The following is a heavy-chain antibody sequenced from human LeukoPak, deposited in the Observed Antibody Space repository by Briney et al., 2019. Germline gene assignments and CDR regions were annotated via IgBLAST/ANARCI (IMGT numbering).Heavy chain of an antibody. CDR3: AKDDAWLQYND. D-gene: IGHD5-24*01. J-gene: IGHJ4*02. V-gene: IGHV3-23*01. CDR2: ISPSGDIK. CDR1: GFTFSSYV. Sequence: GGSLRLSCAASGFTFSSYVMHWVRQAPGKGLEWVSGISPSGDIKYYVDSVKGRFTVSRDNSKNTLYLQINSLRDEDTAVYYCAKDDAWLQYNDWGQGTLVTVSS.